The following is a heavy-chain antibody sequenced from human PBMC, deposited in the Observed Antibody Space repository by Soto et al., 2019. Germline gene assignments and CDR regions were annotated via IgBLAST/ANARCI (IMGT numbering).Heavy chain of an antibody. CDR3: ARAVGCSGGSCYSGSGAFDI. Sequence: QVQLQESGPGLVKPSGTLSLTCAVSSGSISSSNWWSWVRQPPGKGLEWIGEIYNSGSTNYNPSLKSRVTRSVDKSKNQFSLKLSSVTAADTAVYYCARAVGCSGGSCYSGSGAFDIWGQGTMVTVSS. D-gene: IGHD2-15*01. V-gene: IGHV4-4*02. J-gene: IGHJ3*02. CDR2: IYNSGST. CDR1: SGSISSSNW.